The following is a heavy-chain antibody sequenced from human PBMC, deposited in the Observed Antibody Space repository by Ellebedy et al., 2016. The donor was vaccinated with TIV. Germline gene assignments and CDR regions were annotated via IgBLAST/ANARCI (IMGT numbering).Heavy chain of an antibody. CDR2: INQSGNT. Sequence: SETLSLXXAVYGESFSGHYWSWIRQPPGQGLEWIGEINQSGNTNYNSSLKSRVTMSVDTSKNQFSLKVTSVTAADTAVYYCARGRYPSPMVDYWGQGTLVTVSS. CDR1: GESFSGHY. J-gene: IGHJ4*02. V-gene: IGHV4-34*01. D-gene: IGHD4/OR15-4a*01. CDR3: ARGRYPSPMVDY.